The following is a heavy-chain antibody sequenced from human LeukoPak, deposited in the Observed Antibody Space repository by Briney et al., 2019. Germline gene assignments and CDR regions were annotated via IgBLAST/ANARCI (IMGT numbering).Heavy chain of an antibody. CDR3: ARNTILQYYHMDV. V-gene: IGHV3-30*16. CDR1: GFTFSGYD. D-gene: IGHD3-3*01. Sequence: PGGSLSLSCAASGFTFSGYDMHWVRQSPGRGLEWVAVISFDGSKKYYADPVKGRFTVSRDNSKNTLYLQVNSLRGEDTAVYYCARNTILQYYHMDVWGKGTTVTVSS. J-gene: IGHJ6*03. CDR2: ISFDGSKK.